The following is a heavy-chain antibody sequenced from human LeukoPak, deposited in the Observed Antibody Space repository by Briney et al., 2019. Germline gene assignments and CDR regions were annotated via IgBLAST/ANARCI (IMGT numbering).Heavy chain of an antibody. CDR3: ATGAPVGATIDAFDI. Sequence: SETLSLTCTVSGVSISDIAYYWGWIRQPPGTGLEWIGSIYYSGSTNYNPSLKSRVTISVDTSKNQFSLKLSSVTAADTAVYYCATGAPVGATIDAFDIWGQGTMVTVSS. D-gene: IGHD1-26*01. V-gene: IGHV4-39*07. CDR2: IYYSGST. CDR1: GVSISDIAYY. J-gene: IGHJ3*02.